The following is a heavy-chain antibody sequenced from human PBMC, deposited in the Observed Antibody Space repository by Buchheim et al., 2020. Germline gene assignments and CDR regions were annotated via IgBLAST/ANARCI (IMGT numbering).Heavy chain of an antibody. CDR3: ARAIQLWLHFDY. CDR2: ISYDGSNK. J-gene: IGHJ4*02. V-gene: IGHV3-30-3*01. D-gene: IGHD5-18*01. CDR1: GFTFSSYA. Sequence: QVQLVESGGGVVQPGRSLRLSCAASGFTFSSYAMHWVRQAPGKGLEWVAVISYDGSNKYYADSVKGRFTIPRDNSKKTLYLQMNSLRAEDTAVYYCARAIQLWLHFDYWGQGTL.